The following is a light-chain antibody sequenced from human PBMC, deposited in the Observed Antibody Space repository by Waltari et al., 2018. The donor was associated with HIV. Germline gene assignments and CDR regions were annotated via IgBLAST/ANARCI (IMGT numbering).Light chain of an antibody. Sequence: QAVVTQEPSLTVSPGGTVTLTCDSSIGTVTRGHYPFWFQQKPGQAPRTLIYDTSNKNALTPAPFPGARLGGKAALTLSGALPEDEADYDFLLSYSGAQVFGTGTKVTVL. V-gene: IGLV7-46*01. CDR3: LLSYSGAQV. CDR1: IGTVTRGHY. J-gene: IGLJ1*01. CDR2: DTS.